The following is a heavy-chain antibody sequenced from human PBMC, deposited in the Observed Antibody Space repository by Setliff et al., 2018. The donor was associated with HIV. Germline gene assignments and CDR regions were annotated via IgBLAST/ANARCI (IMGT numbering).Heavy chain of an antibody. Sequence: ASVKVSCKASGYIFTNDPMNWVWQAPGQGLEWMGWVNTKTGNPTYAQDFTGRFVFSLDTSVNTAYLEISGLKIEDTAVYFCAREFLLGDLSFPANWGQGTLVTVSS. V-gene: IGHV7-4-1*02. CDR3: AREFLLGDLSFPAN. CDR2: VNTKTGNP. J-gene: IGHJ4*02. D-gene: IGHD3-16*02. CDR1: GYIFTNDP.